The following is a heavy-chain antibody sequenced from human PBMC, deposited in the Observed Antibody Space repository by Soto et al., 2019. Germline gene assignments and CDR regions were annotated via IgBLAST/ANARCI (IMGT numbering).Heavy chain of an antibody. CDR3: ARHKDTSNWSLLPDY. CDR1: GGSVSSTSHY. Sequence: QLQLQESGPGLVKPSETLSLTCSVSGGSVSSTSHYWGWIRQPPGKGLEWIGNIYYSGSTYYNPSLKSRVTISVDTSKNQFSLKLYSVAAAATALYYCARHKDTSNWSLLPDYWGQGTLVTVSS. J-gene: IGHJ4*02. D-gene: IGHD6-13*01. CDR2: IYYSGST. V-gene: IGHV4-39*01.